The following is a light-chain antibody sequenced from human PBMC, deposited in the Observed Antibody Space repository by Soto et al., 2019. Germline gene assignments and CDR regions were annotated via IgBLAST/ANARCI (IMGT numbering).Light chain of an antibody. J-gene: IGKJ4*01. V-gene: IGKV3-20*01. CDR1: QSVTSN. Sequence: EIVLTHSQRTLSFSPPEGDDLXPTASQSVTSNLAWYQQKPGQAPRLLIYAASSRASGIPDRFSGSGSRTDFTLTISRLEPEDIGVYYCQHYSSSRLTFGGGTKVDIK. CDR2: AAS. CDR3: QHYSSSRLT.